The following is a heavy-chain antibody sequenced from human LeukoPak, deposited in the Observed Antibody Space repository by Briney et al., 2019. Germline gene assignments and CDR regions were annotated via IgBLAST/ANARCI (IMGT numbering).Heavy chain of an antibody. D-gene: IGHD6-13*01. J-gene: IGHJ4*02. CDR2: ISAYNGNT. V-gene: IGHV1-18*01. CDR3: ARDSLSSSSWYRYFDY. CDR1: GYTFTSYG. Sequence: ASVKVSCKASGYTFTSYGISWVRQAPGQGLEWMGWISAYNGNTNYAQKLQGRVTMTTDTSTSTAYMELRSLRSDDTAVYYCARDSLSSSSWYRYFDYWGQGTLVTVSS.